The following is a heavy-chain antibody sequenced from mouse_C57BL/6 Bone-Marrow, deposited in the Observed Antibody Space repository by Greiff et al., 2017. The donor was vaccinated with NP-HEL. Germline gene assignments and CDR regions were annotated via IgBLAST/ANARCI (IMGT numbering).Heavy chain of an antibody. CDR1: GYTFTSYW. V-gene: IGHV1-64*01. J-gene: IGHJ1*03. Sequence: QVHVKQPGAELVKPGASVKLSCKASGYTFTSYWMHWVKQRPGQGLEWIGMIHPNSGSTNYNEKFKGKATLTVDKSSSTAYMQLSSLTSEDSAVYYCARGGLLWYFDVWGTGTTVTVSS. CDR3: ARGGLLWYFDV. CDR2: IHPNSGST. D-gene: IGHD1-1*01.